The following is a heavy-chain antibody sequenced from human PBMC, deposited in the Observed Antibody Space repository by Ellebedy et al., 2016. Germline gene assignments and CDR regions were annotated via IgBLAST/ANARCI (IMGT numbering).Heavy chain of an antibody. V-gene: IGHV4-59*12. CDR1: GGSISSYY. Sequence: GSLRLSCTVSGGSISSYYWSWIRQPPGKGLEWIGYIYYSGSTNYNPSLKSRVTISVDTSKNQFSLKLSSVTAADTAVYYCARDLQLGDGYWGQGTLVTVSS. D-gene: IGHD7-27*01. J-gene: IGHJ4*02. CDR2: IYYSGST. CDR3: ARDLQLGDGY.